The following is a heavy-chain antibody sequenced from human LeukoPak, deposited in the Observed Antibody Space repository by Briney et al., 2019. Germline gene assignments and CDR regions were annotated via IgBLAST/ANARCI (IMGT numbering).Heavy chain of an antibody. D-gene: IGHD5-12*01. CDR2: IIPIFGTA. CDR3: ARDTSGYDYGSFDY. CDR1: GGTFSSYA. V-gene: IGHV1-69*01. J-gene: IGHJ4*02. Sequence: SVKVSCKASGGTFSSYAISWVRQAPGQGLEWMGGIIPIFGTANYAQKFQGRVTITADESTSTAYMGLSSLRSEDTAVYYCARDTSGYDYGSFDYWGQGTLVTVSS.